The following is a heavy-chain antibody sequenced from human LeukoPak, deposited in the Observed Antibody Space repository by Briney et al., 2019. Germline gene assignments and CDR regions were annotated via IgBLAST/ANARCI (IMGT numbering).Heavy chain of an antibody. CDR2: INHSGST. Sequence: SETLSLTCAVYGGSFSGYYWSWIRQPPGKGLEWIGEINHSGSTNYNLCLKSRVTISVDTSKNQFSLKLGSVTAADTAVYYCARLRPGNYYDSSGFDYWGQGTLVTVSS. D-gene: IGHD3-22*01. CDR1: GGSFSGYY. V-gene: IGHV4-34*01. CDR3: ARLRPGNYYDSSGFDY. J-gene: IGHJ4*02.